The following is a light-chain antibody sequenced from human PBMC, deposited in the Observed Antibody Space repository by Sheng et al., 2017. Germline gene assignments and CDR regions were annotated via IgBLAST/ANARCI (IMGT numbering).Light chain of an antibody. CDR2: LGS. J-gene: IGKJ3*01. CDR3: MQPLHSPYT. Sequence: DVVMIQSPLSLPVTPGEPASISCRSSQSLLYSNGHNYLAWYVQKPGQSPQVLIYLGSNRASGVPERFSGSGSGTDFTLKISRVEPEDAGVYYCMQPLHSPYTFGPGTKLEIK. CDR1: QSLLYSNGHNY. V-gene: IGKV2-28*01.